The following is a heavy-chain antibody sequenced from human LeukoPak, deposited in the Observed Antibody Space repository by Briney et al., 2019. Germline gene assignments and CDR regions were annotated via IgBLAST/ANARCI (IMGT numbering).Heavy chain of an antibody. J-gene: IGHJ4*02. CDR2: IYYSGST. D-gene: IGHD3-3*01. CDR1: GGSISSYY. Sequence: SETLSLTCTVSGGSISSYYWSWIRQPPGKRLEWIGHIYYSGSTNYNPSLKSRVTISVDTSKNQLSLKLSSVTAADTAVYYCAGRSSIWSGYQDTLYYFDSWGQGTLVTASS. V-gene: IGHV4-59*01. CDR3: AGRSSIWSGYQDTLYYFDS.